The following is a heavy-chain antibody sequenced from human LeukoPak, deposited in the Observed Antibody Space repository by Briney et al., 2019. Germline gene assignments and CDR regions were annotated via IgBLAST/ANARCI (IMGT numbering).Heavy chain of an antibody. D-gene: IGHD6-19*01. V-gene: IGHV3-74*01. CDR3: TKGSGWLTDH. J-gene: IGHJ4*02. CDR2: IKSDGSDT. CDR1: GFTFSDHW. Sequence: GGSLRLSCAASGFTFSDHWTNWVRQAPGKGLVWVSRIKSDGSDTYYADSVKGRFTISRDNAKNTLYLQMNSLRSEDTAVYYCTKGSGWLTDHWGQGTLVTVSS.